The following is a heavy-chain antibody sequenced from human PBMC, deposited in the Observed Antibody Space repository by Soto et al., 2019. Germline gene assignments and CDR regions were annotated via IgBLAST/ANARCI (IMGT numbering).Heavy chain of an antibody. D-gene: IGHD2-2*01. CDR3: AREPDIVVVPAAGRNYYYMDV. V-gene: IGHV6-1*01. Sequence: QSQTLSLTCAISGDSVSSNSAAWNWIRQSPSRGLEWLGRTYYRSKWYNDYAVSVKRRITINPDTSKNQFSLQLNSVTPEDTAVYYCAREPDIVVVPAAGRNYYYMDVWGKGTTVTVSS. CDR1: GDSVSSNSAA. J-gene: IGHJ6*03. CDR2: TYYRSKWYN.